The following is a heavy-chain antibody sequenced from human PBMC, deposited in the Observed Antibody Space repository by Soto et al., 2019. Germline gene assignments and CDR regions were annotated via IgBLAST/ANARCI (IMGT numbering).Heavy chain of an antibody. CDR3: AKELMVRVRAFDI. Sequence: GESLKISCAASGFTFSSYAMSWVRQAPGKGLEWVSAISGSGGSTYYADSVKGRFTISRDNSKNTLYLQMNSLRAEDTAVYYCAKELMVRVRAFDIWGQGTMVTVSS. D-gene: IGHD3-10*01. CDR1: GFTFSSYA. CDR2: ISGSGGST. J-gene: IGHJ3*02. V-gene: IGHV3-23*01.